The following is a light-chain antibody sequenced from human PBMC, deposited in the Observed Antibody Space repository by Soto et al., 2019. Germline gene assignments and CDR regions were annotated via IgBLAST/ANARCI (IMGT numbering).Light chain of an antibody. V-gene: IGLV2-14*03. CDR3: SSYTSRSTVI. CDR2: DVT. Sequence: QSALTQPASVSGSPGQSITISCTGTSRDVGGYSHVSWYQHHPGKVPTLIIFDVTKRPSGVSDRFSGSKSGNTASLTISGLQPEDEADYYCSSYTSRSTVIVGGGTKLTVL. CDR1: SRDVGGYSH. J-gene: IGLJ2*01.